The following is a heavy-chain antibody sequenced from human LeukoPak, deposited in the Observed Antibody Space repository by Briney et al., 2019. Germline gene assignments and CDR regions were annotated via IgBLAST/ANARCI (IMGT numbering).Heavy chain of an antibody. J-gene: IGHJ6*03. CDR1: GGSISSYY. CDR2: IYYSEST. D-gene: IGHD3-22*01. V-gene: IGHV4-59*01. Sequence: PSETLSLTCTVSGGSISSYYWSWIRQPPGKGLEWIGDIYYSESTNYNPSLKSRVTISVDTSKNQFSLRLSSVTAADTAVYYCARDQGSYDSSGYLYYYYMDVWGKGTTVTVSS. CDR3: ARDQGSYDSSGYLYYYYMDV.